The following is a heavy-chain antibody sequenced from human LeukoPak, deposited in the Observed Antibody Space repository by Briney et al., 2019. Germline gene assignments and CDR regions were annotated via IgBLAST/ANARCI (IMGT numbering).Heavy chain of an antibody. CDR1: GFTFSSAW. CDR3: TTDRRYCSGGTCYYDRNY. CDR2: IKSKIDGGTT. V-gene: IGHV3-15*01. D-gene: IGHD2-15*01. Sequence: GGSLRLSCAASGFTFSSAWMTWVRQAPGKGLEWVGRIKSKIDGGTTEYAAPVKGRFTISRDDSKNTVYPQMNSLQTEDTAVYYCTTDRRYCSGGTCYYDRNYWGQGTLVTVSS. J-gene: IGHJ4*02.